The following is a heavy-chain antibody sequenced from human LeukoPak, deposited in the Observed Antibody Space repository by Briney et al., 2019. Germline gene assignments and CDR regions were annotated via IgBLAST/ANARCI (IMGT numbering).Heavy chain of an antibody. D-gene: IGHD2-2*01. CDR2: INHSGST. CDR3: ARDEYCSSTSCSSIDY. V-gene: IGHV4-34*01. Sequence: SETLSLTCAVYGGSFSGYYWSWIRQPPGKGLEWIGEINHSGSTNYNPSLKSRVTISVDTSKNQFSLKLSSVTAADTAVYYCARDEYCSSTSCSSIDYWGQGTLVTVSS. CDR1: GGSFSGYY. J-gene: IGHJ4*02.